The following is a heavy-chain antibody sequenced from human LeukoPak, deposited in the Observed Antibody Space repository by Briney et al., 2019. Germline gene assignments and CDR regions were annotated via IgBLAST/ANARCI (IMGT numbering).Heavy chain of an antibody. Sequence: GASVKVSCKASGYTFTSYGISWVRQAPGQGLEWMGWISAYNGNTNYAQKLQGRVTMTTDTSTSTAYMELRSLRSDDTAVYYCARDLPAVAGTDYYGMDVWGQGTTVTVSS. V-gene: IGHV1-18*01. J-gene: IGHJ6*02. CDR2: ISAYNGNT. CDR3: ARDLPAVAGTDYYGMDV. D-gene: IGHD6-19*01. CDR1: GYTFTSYG.